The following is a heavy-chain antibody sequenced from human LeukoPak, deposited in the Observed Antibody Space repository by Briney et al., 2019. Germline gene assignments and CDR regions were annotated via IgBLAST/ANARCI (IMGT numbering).Heavy chain of an antibody. J-gene: IGHJ4*02. CDR2: IYSGGST. V-gene: IGHV3-66*01. D-gene: IGHD3-3*01. CDR3: ACANEGMVIDY. Sequence: PGGSLRLSCAASGFTVSSNYMSWVRQAPGKGLEWFSVIYSGGSTYYADSVKGRFTISRDNSKNTLYLQMNSLRAEDTAVYYCACANEGMVIDYWGQGTLITVSS. CDR1: GFTVSSNY.